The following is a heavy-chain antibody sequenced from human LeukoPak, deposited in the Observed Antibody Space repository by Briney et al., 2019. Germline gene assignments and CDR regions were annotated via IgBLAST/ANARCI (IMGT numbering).Heavy chain of an antibody. CDR3: ARDLRYSSSSL. J-gene: IGHJ4*02. D-gene: IGHD6-6*01. Sequence: PSETLSLTCTVSGGSISSGGYYWSWIRQPPGKGLEWIGYIYHSGSTYYNPSLKSRVTISVDRSKNQFSLKLSSVTAADTAVYYCARDLRYSSSSLWGQGTLVTVSS. CDR1: GGSISSGGYY. V-gene: IGHV4-30-2*01. CDR2: IYHSGST.